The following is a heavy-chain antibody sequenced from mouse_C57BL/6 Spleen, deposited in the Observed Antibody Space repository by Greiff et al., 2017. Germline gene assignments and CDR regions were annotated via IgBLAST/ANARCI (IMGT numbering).Heavy chain of an antibody. V-gene: IGHV1-61*01. CDR3: ARDSSGHFDY. J-gene: IGHJ2*01. CDR1: GYTFTSYW. CDR2: IYPSDSET. Sequence: VQLQQPGAELVRPGSSVKLSCKASGYTFTSYWMDWVKQRPGQGLEWIGNIYPSDSETHYNQKFKDKATLTVDKSSSTAYMQLSSLTSEDSAVYYCARDSSGHFDYWGQGTTLTVSS. D-gene: IGHD3-2*02.